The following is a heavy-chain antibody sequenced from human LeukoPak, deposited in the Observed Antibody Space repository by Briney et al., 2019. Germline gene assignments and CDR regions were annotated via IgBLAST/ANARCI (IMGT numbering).Heavy chain of an antibody. Sequence: GGSLRLSCAASGFTFSNNGMNWVRQAPGKGLEWVSYISSSSSTIYSAESVKGRFTISRDNAKNSLCLEMNSLRADDTAVYYCVRASIQSSLDFWGQGTLVTVSS. CDR1: GFTFSNNG. CDR3: VRASIQSSLDF. V-gene: IGHV3-48*01. D-gene: IGHD3-3*02. CDR2: ISSSSSTI. J-gene: IGHJ4*02.